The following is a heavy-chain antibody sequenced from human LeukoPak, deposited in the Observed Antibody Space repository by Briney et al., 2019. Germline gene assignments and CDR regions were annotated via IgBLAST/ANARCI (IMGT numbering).Heavy chain of an antibody. CDR2: IKQDGSEK. V-gene: IGHV3-7*01. J-gene: IGHJ4*02. CDR1: GFTFSSYW. Sequence: TGGSLRLSCAASGFTFSSYWMSWVRQAPGKGLEWVANIKQDGSEKYYVDSVKGRFTISRDNAKNSLYLQMNSPRAEDTAVYYCARVPMAMGGLVDYWGQGTLVTVSS. D-gene: IGHD3-16*01. CDR3: ARVPMAMGGLVDY.